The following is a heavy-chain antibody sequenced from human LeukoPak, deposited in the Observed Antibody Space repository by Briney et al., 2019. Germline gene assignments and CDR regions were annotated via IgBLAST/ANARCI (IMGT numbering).Heavy chain of an antibody. CDR2: IRYDGSNK. CDR1: GFTFSSYG. J-gene: IGHJ4*02. CDR3: AKVLGRDGDYPFEEFGFDY. Sequence: GGSLRLSCAASGFTFSSYGIHWVRQAPGKGLEWVAFIRYDGSNKYYADSVKGRFTISRDNSKNTLYLQMNSLRAEDTAVYYCAKVLGRDGDYPFEEFGFDYWGQGTLVTVSS. D-gene: IGHD4-17*01. V-gene: IGHV3-30*02.